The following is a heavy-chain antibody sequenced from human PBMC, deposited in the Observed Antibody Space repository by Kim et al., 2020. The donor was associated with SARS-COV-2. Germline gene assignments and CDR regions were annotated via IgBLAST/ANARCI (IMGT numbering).Heavy chain of an antibody. CDR2: IRVDGGAT. V-gene: IGHV3-7*03. Sequence: GGSLRLSCVASGFTFSDYWLSWVRQAPGKGLEWVANIRVDGGATYYVDSVNVRFIISRDNAKNSLYLQMSSLRAEDTAVYYCARDYRSSYLDYWGQGTLV. J-gene: IGHJ1*01. CDR1: GFTFSDYW. D-gene: IGHD3-3*01. CDR3: ARDYRSSYLDY.